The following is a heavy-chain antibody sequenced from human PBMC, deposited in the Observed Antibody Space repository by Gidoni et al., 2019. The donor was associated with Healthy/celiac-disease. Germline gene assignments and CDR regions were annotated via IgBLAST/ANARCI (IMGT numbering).Heavy chain of an antibody. CDR1: GATFSSYA. CDR3: ARDPSGSYKQFDY. V-gene: IGHV1-69*01. CDR2: IIPIFGTA. J-gene: IGHJ4*02. Sequence: QVQLVQSGAEVKEPGSSVKVSCKASGATFSSYAISWVRQAPGQGLEWMGGIIPIFGTANYAQKFQGRVTITADESTSTAYMELSSLRSEDTAVYYCARDPSGSYKQFDYWGQGTLVTVSS. D-gene: IGHD1-26*01.